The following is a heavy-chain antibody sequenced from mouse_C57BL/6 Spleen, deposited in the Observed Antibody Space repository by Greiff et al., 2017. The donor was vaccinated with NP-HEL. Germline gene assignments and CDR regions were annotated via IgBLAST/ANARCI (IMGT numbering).Heavy chain of an antibody. CDR1: GFTFSSYA. CDR2: ISDGGSYT. D-gene: IGHD2-5*01. Sequence: EVKLVESGGGLVKPGGSLKLSCAASGFTFSSYAMSWVRQTPEQGLEWVATISDGGSYTYYPDNVKGRYTISRDNAKNNLYLQMSQLKSEDTDMYYCAREDYSNYHDFDYWGQGTTLTVSS. CDR3: AREDYSNYHDFDY. V-gene: IGHV5-4*01. J-gene: IGHJ2*01.